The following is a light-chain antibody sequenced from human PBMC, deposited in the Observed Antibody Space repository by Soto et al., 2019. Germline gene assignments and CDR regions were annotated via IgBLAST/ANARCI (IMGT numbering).Light chain of an antibody. CDR3: AAWDDSLSVYYV. V-gene: IGLV1-47*01. CDR1: SSNIGSNY. CDR2: RNN. J-gene: IGLJ1*01. Sequence: QSLLTQPPSASGTPGQRVTLSCSGSSSNIGSNYVYWYQQLPGTAPKLLIYRNNQRPPGVPDRFSGSKSGTSASLAISGLRSEDEADYYCAAWDDSLSVYYVFGTGTKVTVL.